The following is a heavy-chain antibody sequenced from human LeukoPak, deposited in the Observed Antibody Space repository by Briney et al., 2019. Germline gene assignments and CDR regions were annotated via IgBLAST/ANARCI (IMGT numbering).Heavy chain of an antibody. CDR1: DASFSRYY. J-gene: IGHJ6*03. CDR3: TRGSIAYYYMDV. Sequence: SETLSLTCNVSDASFSRYYWTWVRQPAGKGLEWIGRIHSTGNTNYNPSFKGRVTMSLDMSRNHFFLNLNSVTAADTAVYYCTRGSIAYYYMDVWGKGTTVTISS. CDR2: IHSTGNT. D-gene: IGHD3-22*01. V-gene: IGHV4-4*07.